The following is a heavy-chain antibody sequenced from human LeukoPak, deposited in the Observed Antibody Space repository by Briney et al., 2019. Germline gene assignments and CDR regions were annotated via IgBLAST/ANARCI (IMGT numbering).Heavy chain of an antibody. CDR3: ASERRSDFGDYDYFDY. D-gene: IGHD4-17*01. CDR1: GSTFSSYG. J-gene: IGHJ4*02. V-gene: IGHV3-30*02. CDR2: IRYDGSNK. Sequence: GGSLRLSCAASGSTFSSYGMHWVRQAPGKGLEWVALIRYDGSNKYYADSVKGRFTISRDNSKNTLYLQMNSLRAEDTAVYYCASERRSDFGDYDYFDYWGQGTLVTVSS.